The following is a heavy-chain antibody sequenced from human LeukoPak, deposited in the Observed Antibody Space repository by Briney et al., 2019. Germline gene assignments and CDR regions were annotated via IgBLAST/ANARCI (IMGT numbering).Heavy chain of an antibody. CDR2: IVGSNGKT. J-gene: IGHJ4*02. Sequence: GGSLRLSCIGSGFTFGDHAMSWVRQAPGKGLDWVSGIVGSNGKTYYADSVKGRFTISRDNSKNTLYLQMNSLRAEDTAVYFCAKDYRPDGYNDLDYWGQGTQVTVSS. V-gene: IGHV3-23*01. CDR3: AKDYRPDGYNDLDY. CDR1: GFTFGDHA. D-gene: IGHD5-24*01.